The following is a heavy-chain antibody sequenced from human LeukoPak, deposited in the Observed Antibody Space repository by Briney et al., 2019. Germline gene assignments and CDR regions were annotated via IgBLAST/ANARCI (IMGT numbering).Heavy chain of an antibody. V-gene: IGHV4-34*01. D-gene: IGHD1-26*01. J-gene: IGHJ4*02. CDR3: AREGVGATLTKTYFDY. CDR2: INHSGST. CDR1: GGSFSGYY. Sequence: PSETLSLTCAVYGGSFSGYYWSWIRQPPGKGLEWIGEINHSGSTNYNPSLKSRVTISVDTSKNQFSLKLSSVTAADTAVYYCAREGVGATLTKTYFDYWGQGTLVTVSS.